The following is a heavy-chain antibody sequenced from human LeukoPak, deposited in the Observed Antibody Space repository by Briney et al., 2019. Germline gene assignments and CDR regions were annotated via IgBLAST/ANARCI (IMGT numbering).Heavy chain of an antibody. CDR3: ARVKSVAGTAVAVDY. Sequence: SETLSLTCAVSGGSISSRNRWNWVRQPPGKGLEWIGEIYHSGGTSYNPSLKSRVTISVDKSKNQFSLKLSSVTAADTAVYYCARVKSVAGTAVAVDYWGQGTLVTVSS. J-gene: IGHJ4*02. D-gene: IGHD6-19*01. V-gene: IGHV4-4*02. CDR1: GGSISSRNR. CDR2: IYHSGGT.